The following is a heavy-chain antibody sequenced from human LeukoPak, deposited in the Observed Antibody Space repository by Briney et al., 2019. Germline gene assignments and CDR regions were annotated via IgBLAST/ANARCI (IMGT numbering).Heavy chain of an antibody. CDR1: GFTFSSYG. Sequence: GGSLRLSCAASGFTFSSYGMHWVRQAPGKGLEWVAVIWYDGSNKYNADSVKGRFTISRDDSKNTLYLQMNTLRLEDAAVYYCAKGHSDSGTGFDCWGQGTLVTVSS. V-gene: IGHV3-33*06. CDR3: AKGHSDSGTGFDC. D-gene: IGHD4-17*01. J-gene: IGHJ4*02. CDR2: IWYDGSNK.